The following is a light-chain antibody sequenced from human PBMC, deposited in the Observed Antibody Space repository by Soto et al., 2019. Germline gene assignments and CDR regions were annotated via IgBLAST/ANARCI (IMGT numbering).Light chain of an antibody. J-gene: IGKJ5*01. CDR2: DTS. CDR1: QGIRSW. V-gene: IGKV1-5*01. Sequence: DIQMTQFPSTLSASVGDRVTITCRASQGIRSWLAWYQQKPGKAPKFLIYDTSARATGVPARFSGSRSGPEFTLTINSLQSEDFATYYCQQYYSFPPTFGQGTRLEIK. CDR3: QQYYSFPPT.